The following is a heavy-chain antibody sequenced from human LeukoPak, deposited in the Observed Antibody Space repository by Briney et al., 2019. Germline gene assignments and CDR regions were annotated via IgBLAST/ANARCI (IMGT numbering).Heavy chain of an antibody. CDR2: ISAYNGNT. V-gene: IGHV1-18*01. CDR1: GYTFTSYG. D-gene: IGHD2-8*01. J-gene: IGHJ5*02. Sequence: GASVKVSCKASGYTFTSYGISWVRQAPGQGLEWMGWISAYNGNTNYAQKLQGRVTMTTDTSTSTAYMELRSLRSDDTAVYYCARGRYCTNGVCYNNWFDPWGQGTLVTVSS. CDR3: ARGRYCTNGVCYNNWFDP.